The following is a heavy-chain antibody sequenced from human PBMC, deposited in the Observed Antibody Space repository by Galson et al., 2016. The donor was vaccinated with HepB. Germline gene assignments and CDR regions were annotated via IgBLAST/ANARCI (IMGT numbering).Heavy chain of an antibody. V-gene: IGHV3-11*01. Sequence: SLRLSCAASGFTFSDYYMSWIRQAPGKGLEWVSCIGSSGSSIYYADSVKGRFTISRDNAKNSLYLQMNSLRAEDTAAYFCARGDFIAARAFDPWGQGTLVTVSS. CDR2: IGSSGSSI. CDR3: ARGDFIAARAFDP. D-gene: IGHD6-6*01. CDR1: GFTFSDYY. J-gene: IGHJ5*01.